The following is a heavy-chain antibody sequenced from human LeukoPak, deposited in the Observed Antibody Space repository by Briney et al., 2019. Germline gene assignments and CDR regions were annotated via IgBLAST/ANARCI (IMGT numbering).Heavy chain of an antibody. CDR3: ARDFPPYDFWSGYFDY. V-gene: IGHV3-74*01. CDR2: INIDGSSG. D-gene: IGHD3-3*01. CDR1: GFTFRSYW. J-gene: IGHJ4*02. Sequence: PGGSLRLSCAASGFTFRSYWMHWVRQAPGKGLVWVSRINIDGSSGSYADSVEGRFTISRDNAKNTVYLQMNSLRAEDTAVYYCARDFPPYDFWSGYFDYWGQGTLVTVSS.